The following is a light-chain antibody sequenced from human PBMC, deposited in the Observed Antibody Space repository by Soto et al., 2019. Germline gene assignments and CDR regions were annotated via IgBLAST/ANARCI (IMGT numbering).Light chain of an antibody. CDR2: EVS. J-gene: IGLJ2*01. CDR3: CSYAGSSTWV. Sequence: QSVLTQPASASGSPGQSITISCTGTSSDVGSYNLVSWYQQHPGKAPKLMIYEVSKRPSGVSNRFSGSKSGNTASLTISGLQAEDEADYYCCSYAGSSTWVFGGGTKLTVL. CDR1: SSDVGSYNL. V-gene: IGLV2-23*02.